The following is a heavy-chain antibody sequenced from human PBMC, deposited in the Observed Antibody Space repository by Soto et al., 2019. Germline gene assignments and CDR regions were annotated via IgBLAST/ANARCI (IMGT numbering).Heavy chain of an antibody. CDR3: ARDGSGIADRPRYYYYGMDV. CDR1: GYTFTSYG. CDR2: ISAYNGNT. Sequence: QVQLVQSGAEVKKPGASVKLSCKASGYTFTSYGISWVRQAPGQGLEWMGWISAYNGNTNYAQKLQSRVTMTTDTSTSTAYMELRSLRSGDTAVYYCARDGSGIADRPRYYYYGMDVWGQGTTVTVSS. D-gene: IGHD6-6*01. V-gene: IGHV1-18*04. J-gene: IGHJ6*02.